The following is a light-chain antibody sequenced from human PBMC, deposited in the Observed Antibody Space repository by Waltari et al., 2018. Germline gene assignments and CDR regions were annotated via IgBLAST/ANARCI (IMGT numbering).Light chain of an antibody. CDR3: HQYYSTPFT. Sequence: DIVMTQSPDSLAVSLGERATINCKSSQSVLYSSNNKNYLACYQQKPGQPPKLLIYGASTRESGVPDRFSGSESGTDFTLTISSLQAEDVAVYYCHQYYSTPFTFGQGTRLDIK. CDR2: GAS. CDR1: QSVLYSSNNKNY. J-gene: IGKJ5*01. V-gene: IGKV4-1*01.